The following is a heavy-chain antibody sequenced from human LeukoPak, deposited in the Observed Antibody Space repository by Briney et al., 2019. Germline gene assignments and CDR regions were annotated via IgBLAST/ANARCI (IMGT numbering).Heavy chain of an antibody. J-gene: IGHJ4*02. D-gene: IGHD3-9*01. Sequence: GGSLRLSCAASGFTFSNYAMTWSRQAPGKGLEWVSSISRGGTYISYADSVKGRFTISRDNATKLLLLQTNSLRPEDTAVYYCARNSYDSLTGAPDYWGQGTLVTVSS. CDR3: ARNSYDSLTGAPDY. V-gene: IGHV3-21*01. CDR1: GFTFSNYA. CDR2: ISRGGTYI.